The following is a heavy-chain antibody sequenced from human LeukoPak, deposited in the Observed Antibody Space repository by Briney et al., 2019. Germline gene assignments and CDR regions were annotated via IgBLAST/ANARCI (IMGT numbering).Heavy chain of an antibody. CDR2: IYPGDSDT. J-gene: IGHJ4*02. Sequence: RGESLKISCKGSGYSFTSYWIGWVRQMPGKGLEWMGIIYPGDSDTRYSPSFQGQVTISADKSISTAYLQWSSLKASDTAMYYCAIIKGIAVAGADYWGQGTLVTVSS. V-gene: IGHV5-51*01. CDR1: GYSFTSYW. CDR3: AIIKGIAVAGADY. D-gene: IGHD6-19*01.